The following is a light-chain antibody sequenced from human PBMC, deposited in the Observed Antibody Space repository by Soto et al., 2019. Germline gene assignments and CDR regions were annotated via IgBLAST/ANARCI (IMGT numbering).Light chain of an antibody. Sequence: ENVLTQSPAPLVFSSGGRATPSFRASQSVSSYLAWYQQKPGQAPRLLIYDASNRATGIPARFSGSGSGTDSTLTISSLEPEDFAVYYCQQRSNWPRFGQGTKVDIK. J-gene: IGKJ1*01. CDR1: QSVSSY. CDR2: DAS. V-gene: IGKV3-11*01. CDR3: QQRSNWPR.